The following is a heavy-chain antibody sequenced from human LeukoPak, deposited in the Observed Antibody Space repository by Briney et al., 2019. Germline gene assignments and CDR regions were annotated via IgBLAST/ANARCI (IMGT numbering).Heavy chain of an antibody. D-gene: IGHD1/OR15-1a*01. Sequence: GGSLRLSCTASGFTFNNYGMAWVRPVLGKGLEWVSAISDSGHGTYYADSVKGRFTISRDNSKNTLYLQMNSLRVEDTAIYYCAKESGATWNIDSWGQGTLVAVAS. CDR3: AKESGATWNIDS. V-gene: IGHV3-23*01. CDR1: GFTFNNYG. J-gene: IGHJ5*01. CDR2: ISDSGHGT.